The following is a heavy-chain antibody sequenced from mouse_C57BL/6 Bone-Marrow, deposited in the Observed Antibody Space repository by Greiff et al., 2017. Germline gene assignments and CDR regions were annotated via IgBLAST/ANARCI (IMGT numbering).Heavy chain of an antibody. V-gene: IGHV14-4*01. J-gene: IGHJ4*01. CDR2: IDPENGDT. Sequence: EVQLQQSGAELVRPGASVKLSCTASGFNIKDDYMHWVKQRPEQGLAWIGWIDPENGDTEYASKFQGKATIPADTSSNTAYLQLSSLTSEDTAVYYCTTFRYDRVTDAMDYWGQGTSVTVSS. D-gene: IGHD2-3*01. CDR3: TTFRYDRVTDAMDY. CDR1: GFNIKDDY.